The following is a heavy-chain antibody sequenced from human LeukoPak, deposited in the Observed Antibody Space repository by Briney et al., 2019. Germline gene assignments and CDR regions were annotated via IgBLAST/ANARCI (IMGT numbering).Heavy chain of an antibody. Sequence: GGSLRLSCAASGFTFDDYAMHWVRQPPGKGLEWVALISWDGGDSYYADSVKGRFTISRDNSKQSLYLQMNSLRPEETALYYCVKDIDRDYFHYYGMDVWGQGTTVTVSS. V-gene: IGHV3-43D*03. CDR3: VKDIDRDYFHYYGMDV. CDR2: ISWDGGDS. J-gene: IGHJ6*02. CDR1: GFTFDDYA. D-gene: IGHD3-22*01.